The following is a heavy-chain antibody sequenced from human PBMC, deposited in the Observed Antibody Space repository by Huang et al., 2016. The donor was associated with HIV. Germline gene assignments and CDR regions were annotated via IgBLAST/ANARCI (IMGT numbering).Heavy chain of an antibody. CDR2: ISYDGSKK. Sequence: QVQLVESGGGVVQPGRSLRLSCAASGFTFSSDGLPWVRQAPGKGLEWVAVISYDGSKKYYAVSVKGRFTISRDNSKNRLYLQMNSLRAEDTAVYYCAKAEYYDILTGYMGGYYYYGMDVWGQGTTVTVSS. CDR1: GFTFSSDG. J-gene: IGHJ6*02. V-gene: IGHV3-30*18. D-gene: IGHD3-9*01. CDR3: AKAEYYDILTGYMGGYYYYGMDV.